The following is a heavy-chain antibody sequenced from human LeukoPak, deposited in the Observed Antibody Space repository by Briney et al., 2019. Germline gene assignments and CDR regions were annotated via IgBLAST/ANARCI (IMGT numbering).Heavy chain of an antibody. Sequence: PSETLSLACGISGGSISSYYWSWIRQPAGKGLEWIGRIYTSGSTNYNPSLKSRVTMSVDTSKNQFSLKLSSVTAADTAVYYCARDKVGVRITIFGVVENWFDPWGQGTLVTVSS. D-gene: IGHD3-3*01. CDR2: IYTSGST. V-gene: IGHV4-4*07. CDR3: ARDKVGVRITIFGVVENWFDP. J-gene: IGHJ5*02. CDR1: GGSISSYY.